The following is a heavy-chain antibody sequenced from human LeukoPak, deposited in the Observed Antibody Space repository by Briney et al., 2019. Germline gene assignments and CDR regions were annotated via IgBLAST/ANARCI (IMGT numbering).Heavy chain of an antibody. CDR2: INPNSGGT. CDR3: ARDSYYDSRGAFDY. CDR1: GYTFTGYY. V-gene: IGHV1-2*02. J-gene: IGHJ4*02. D-gene: IGHD3-22*01. Sequence: ASVKGSCKASGYTFTGYYMHWVRQAPGQGLEWMGWINPNSGGTNYAQKFQGRVTMTRDTSISTAYMELSRLRSDDTAVYYCARDSYYDSRGAFDYWGQGTLVTVSS.